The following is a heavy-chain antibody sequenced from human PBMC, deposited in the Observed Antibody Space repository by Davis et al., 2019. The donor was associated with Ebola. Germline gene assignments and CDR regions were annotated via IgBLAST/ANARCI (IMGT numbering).Heavy chain of an antibody. J-gene: IGHJ4*02. CDR2: INPTGGST. V-gene: IGHV1-46*01. CDR1: GYTFTSYY. D-gene: IGHD6-19*01. Sequence: ASVKVSCKASGYTFTSYYMHWVRQAPGQGLEWMGIINPTGGSTSYAQKFQGRVTMTRDTSTSTVYMELSSLRSEDTAVYYCARDQKGGDFITVTGSFDSWGQGTLVTVSS. CDR3: ARDQKGGDFITVTGSFDS.